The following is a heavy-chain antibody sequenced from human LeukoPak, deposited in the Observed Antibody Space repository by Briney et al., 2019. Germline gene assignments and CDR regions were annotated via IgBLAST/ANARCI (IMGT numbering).Heavy chain of an antibody. CDR1: GYTFTSYG. CDR3: ARGLAGSYYYYGMDV. V-gene: IGHV1-18*01. D-gene: IGHD3-10*01. Sequence: ASVKVSCKASGYTFTSYGISWVRQAPRQGLEWMGWISAYNGNTNYAQKLQGRVTMTTDTSTSTAYMELRSLRSDDTAVYYCARGLAGSYYYYGMDVWGQGTTVTVSS. CDR2: ISAYNGNT. J-gene: IGHJ6*02.